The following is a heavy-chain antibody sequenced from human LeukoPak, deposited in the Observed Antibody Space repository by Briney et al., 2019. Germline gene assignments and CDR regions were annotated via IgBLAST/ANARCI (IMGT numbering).Heavy chain of an antibody. J-gene: IGHJ4*02. D-gene: IGHD3-10*02. CDR3: AKDLFRYFDY. Sequence: PGGSLRLSCAASGFTFSSYGMHWVRQAPGKGLEWVSAISGSGGSTYYADSVKGRFTISRDNSKNTLYLQMNSLRAEDTAVYYCAKDLFRYFDYWGQGTLVTVSS. CDR2: ISGSGGST. V-gene: IGHV3-23*01. CDR1: GFTFSSYG.